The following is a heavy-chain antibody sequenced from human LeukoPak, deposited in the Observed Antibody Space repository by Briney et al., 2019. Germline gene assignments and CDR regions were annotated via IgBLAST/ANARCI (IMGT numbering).Heavy chain of an antibody. D-gene: IGHD4-17*01. J-gene: IGHJ4*02. CDR3: ARDLGTVTGYFDY. Sequence: GGSLRLSCAASGFTFSSYSMNWVRQAPGKGLEWVSSISSSSSYIYYADSVKGRFTSSRDNPKNSLYLQMNSLRAEDTAVYYCARDLGTVTGYFDYWGQGTLVTVSS. CDR2: ISSSSSYI. V-gene: IGHV3-21*01. CDR1: GFTFSSYS.